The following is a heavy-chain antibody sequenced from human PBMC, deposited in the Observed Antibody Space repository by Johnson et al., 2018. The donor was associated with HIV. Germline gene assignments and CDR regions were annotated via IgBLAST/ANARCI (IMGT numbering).Heavy chain of an antibody. CDR1: GFTFDDYG. CDR2: INWNGGST. D-gene: IGHD1-7*01. V-gene: IGHV3-20*04. J-gene: IGHJ3*02. CDR3: AKDRELLELSHAFDS. Sequence: VQLVESGGGVVRPGGSLRLSCAASGFTFDDYGMSWVRQTPGKGLEWVSGINWNGGSTGYADSVKGRFTISRDNAKNSLYLQMNSLRVEDTALYYCAKDRELLELSHAFDSWGQGTMVTVSS.